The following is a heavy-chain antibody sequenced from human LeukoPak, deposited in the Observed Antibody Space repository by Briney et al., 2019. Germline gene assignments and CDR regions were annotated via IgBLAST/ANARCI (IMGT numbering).Heavy chain of an antibody. CDR3: ARVEGPAAFFYYYGMDV. V-gene: IGHV3-53*01. CDR2: IYSGGST. Sequence: PGGSLRLSCAASGFNFRLYSMNWVRQAPGKGLEWVSVIYSGGSTYYADSVKGRFTISRDNSKNTLYLQMNSLRAEDTAVYYCARVEGPAAFFYYYGMDVWGQGTTVTVSS. J-gene: IGHJ6*02. CDR1: GFNFRLYS. D-gene: IGHD2-2*01.